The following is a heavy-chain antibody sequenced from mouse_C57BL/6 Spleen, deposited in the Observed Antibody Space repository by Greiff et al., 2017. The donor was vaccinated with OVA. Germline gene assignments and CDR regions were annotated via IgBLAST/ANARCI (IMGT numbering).Heavy chain of an antibody. CDR1: GYTFTSYW. V-gene: IGHV1-52*01. Sequence: QVQLQQPGAELVRPGSSVKLSCKASGYTFTSYWMHWVKQRPIQGLEWIGNIDPSDSETHYNQKFKDKATLTVDKSSSTAYMQLSSLTSEDSAVYYCARGTTGKWYFDVWGTGTTVTVSS. CDR2: IDPSDSET. J-gene: IGHJ1*03. D-gene: IGHD4-1*02. CDR3: ARGTTGKWYFDV.